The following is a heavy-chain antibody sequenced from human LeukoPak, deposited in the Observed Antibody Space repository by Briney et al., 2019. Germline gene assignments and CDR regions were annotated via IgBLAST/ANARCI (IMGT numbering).Heavy chain of an antibody. CDR3: QTYYYDTSGYYGGYYFDY. CDR2: IKSKTDGGTT. J-gene: IGHJ4*02. D-gene: IGHD3-22*01. V-gene: IGHV3-15*01. CDR1: GFTFSNAW. Sequence: GSLRLSCAASGFTFSNAWMSWVRQAPGKGLEWVGRIKSKTDGGTTDYAAPVKGRFTISRDDSKNTLYLQMNSLKTEDTAVYYCQTYYYDTSGYYGGYYFDYWGQGTLVTVSS.